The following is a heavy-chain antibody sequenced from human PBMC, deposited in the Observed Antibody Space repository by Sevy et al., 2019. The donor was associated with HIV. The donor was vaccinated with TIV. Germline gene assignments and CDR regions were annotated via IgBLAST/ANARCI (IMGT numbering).Heavy chain of an antibody. J-gene: IGHJ4*02. Sequence: GESLKISCKGSGYSFATNWIGWVRQMPGKGLELLGIIYPGDSDTIYSPSFQGQVTISADKSISTAYLQWSSLKASDTAMYYCARLTSLVSDFDYWGQGTLVTVSS. D-gene: IGHD6-13*01. CDR2: IYPGDSDT. CDR3: ARLTSLVSDFDY. CDR1: GYSFATNW. V-gene: IGHV5-51*01.